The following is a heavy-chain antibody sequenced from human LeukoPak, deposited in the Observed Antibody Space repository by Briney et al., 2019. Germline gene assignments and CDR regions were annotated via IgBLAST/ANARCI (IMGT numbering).Heavy chain of an antibody. CDR2: INPNSGGT. CDR1: GYTFTGYY. V-gene: IGHV1-2*02. Sequence: ASVKVSCKASGYTFTGYYMHWVRQAPGQGLEWMGWINPNSGGTNYAQKFQGRVTMTRDTSISTAYMELSRLRSEDTAVYYCNPNLGAFDIWGQGTMVTVSS. D-gene: IGHD3-16*01. J-gene: IGHJ3*02. CDR3: NPNLGAFDI.